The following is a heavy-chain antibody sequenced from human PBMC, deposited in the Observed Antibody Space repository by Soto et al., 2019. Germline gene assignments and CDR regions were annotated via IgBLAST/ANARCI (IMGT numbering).Heavy chain of an antibody. CDR1: GGSFSGYY. CDR2: INHSGST. Sequence: PSETLSLTCAVYGGSFSGYYWSWIRQPPGKGLEWIGEINHSGSTNYNPSLKSRVTISVDTSKNQFSLKLSSVTAADTAVYYCARAEGYDFWSGYYYYYYYGMDVWGQGTTVTVSS. CDR3: ARAEGYDFWSGYYYYYYYGMDV. V-gene: IGHV4-34*01. D-gene: IGHD3-3*01. J-gene: IGHJ6*02.